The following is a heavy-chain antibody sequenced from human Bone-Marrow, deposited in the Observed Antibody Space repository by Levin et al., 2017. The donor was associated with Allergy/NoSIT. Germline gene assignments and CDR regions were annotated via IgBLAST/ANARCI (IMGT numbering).Heavy chain of an antibody. CDR3: ARYGAATGCFDY. Sequence: SQTLSLTCTVPGGSISSGGHYWSWIRQHPGKGLEWIGYIYSTGSTSYNPSLKSRVTLSVDTSKNQFSLRLNSVTAADTGVYYCARYGAATGCFDYWGQGTQVTVSS. CDR1: GGSISSGGHY. D-gene: IGHD2-15*01. CDR2: IYSTGST. J-gene: IGHJ4*02. V-gene: IGHV4-31*03.